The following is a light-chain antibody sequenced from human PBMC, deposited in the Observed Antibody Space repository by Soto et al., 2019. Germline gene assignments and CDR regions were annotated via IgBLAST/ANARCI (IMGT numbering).Light chain of an antibody. V-gene: IGLV1-44*01. CDR3: NSYTSSTTLV. CDR1: SSNIGSNT. J-gene: IGLJ2*01. CDR2: SNN. Sequence: QAVVTQPPSASGTPGQRVAISCSGSSSNIGSNTVNWYQQFPETAPKLLIYSNNQRPSGVPDRFSGSKSGTSASLAISGLQSEDEADYYCNSYTSSTTLVFGGGTKLTVL.